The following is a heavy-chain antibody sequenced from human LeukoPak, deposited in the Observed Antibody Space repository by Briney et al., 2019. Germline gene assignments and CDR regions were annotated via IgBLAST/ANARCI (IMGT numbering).Heavy chain of an antibody. D-gene: IGHD3-22*01. V-gene: IGHV3-23*01. J-gene: IGHJ4*01. CDR3: AKDRTRYYYDSSGYYYVGLL. CDR1: GFTFSSYA. CDR2: ISGSGGST. Sequence: GGSLRLPRAASGFTFSSYAMSWVRQAPGKGLEWVSAISGSGGSTYYADSVKGRFTISRDNSKNTLYLQMNSLRAEDTAVYYCAKDRTRYYYDSSGYYYVGLLWGHGTPVTVSS.